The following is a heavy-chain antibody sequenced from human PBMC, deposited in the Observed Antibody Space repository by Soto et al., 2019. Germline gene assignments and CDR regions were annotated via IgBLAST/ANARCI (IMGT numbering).Heavy chain of an antibody. CDR1: GGSISSSSYY. Sequence: KPSEPLSLTCTLSGGSISSSSYYWGWIRQPPGKGLEWIGSIYYSGSTYYTPSLKSRVPISVDTSKNQFSLKLSSVTAADTAVYYCARLGGSYRSWFDPWGQGTLVTVSS. V-gene: IGHV4-39*01. CDR3: ARLGGSYRSWFDP. CDR2: IYYSGST. D-gene: IGHD1-26*01. J-gene: IGHJ5*02.